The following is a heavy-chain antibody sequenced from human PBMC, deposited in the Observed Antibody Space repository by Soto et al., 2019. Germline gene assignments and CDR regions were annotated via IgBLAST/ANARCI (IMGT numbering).Heavy chain of an antibody. CDR3: ARHARDVLRFLEWLLPDWFDP. Sequence: SETLSLTCTVSGDSIGSDYWSWIQQPPGRGLEWIGYIFYSGSTNYNPSLKSRVTISVDTSKNQFSLKLSSVTAADTAVYYCARHARDVLRFLEWLLPDWFDPWGQGTLVTVSS. J-gene: IGHJ5*02. CDR2: IFYSGST. CDR1: GDSIGSDY. V-gene: IGHV4-59*08. D-gene: IGHD3-3*01.